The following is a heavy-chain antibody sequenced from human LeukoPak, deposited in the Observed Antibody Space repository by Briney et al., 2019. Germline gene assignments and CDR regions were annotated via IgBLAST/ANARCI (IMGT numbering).Heavy chain of an antibody. Sequence: GGSLRLSCAASGLTFSSNGMHWVRQAPGKGLEWVAFIRYDESNKYYADAVKGQFTISRDNSKNTVYLQMNSLRGEDTAVYYCAISRGRWEILDYWGQGTLVTVSP. CDR3: AISRGRWEILDY. CDR1: GLTFSSNG. J-gene: IGHJ4*02. CDR2: IRYDESNK. D-gene: IGHD3-10*01. V-gene: IGHV3-30*02.